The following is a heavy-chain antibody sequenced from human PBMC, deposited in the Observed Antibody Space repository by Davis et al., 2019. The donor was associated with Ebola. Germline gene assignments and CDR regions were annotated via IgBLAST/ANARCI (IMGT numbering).Heavy chain of an antibody. D-gene: IGHD3-10*01. J-gene: IGHJ6*04. CDR1: GFTFSTYD. CDR3: IREPAGQGMDV. Sequence: GESLKISCAASGFTFSTYDMHWVRQTTEKGLEWVSAIGRAGDTHYLDSVKGRFTISRENAKNSLYLQMNSLRAGDTAVYYCIREPAGQGMDVWGKGTTVIVSS. CDR2: IGRAGDT. V-gene: IGHV3-13*01.